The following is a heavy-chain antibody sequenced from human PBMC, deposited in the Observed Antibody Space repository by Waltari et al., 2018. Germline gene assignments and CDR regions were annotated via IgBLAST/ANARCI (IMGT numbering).Heavy chain of an antibody. Sequence: QVQLVQSGAEVKKPGASVKVSCKASGYTFTGYYMHWVRQAPGQGLEWMGRINPNSGGTNYAQKFQVRVTMTRDTSISTAYMELSRLRSDDTAVYYCASGSPSIWSGYYPDYWGQGTLVTVSS. D-gene: IGHD3-3*01. CDR3: ASGSPSIWSGYYPDY. CDR2: INPNSGGT. CDR1: GYTFTGYY. V-gene: IGHV1-2*06. J-gene: IGHJ4*02.